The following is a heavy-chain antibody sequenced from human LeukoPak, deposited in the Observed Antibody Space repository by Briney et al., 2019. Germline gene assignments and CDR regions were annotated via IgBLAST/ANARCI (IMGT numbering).Heavy chain of an antibody. Sequence: GGSLRLSCAASGFTFGSYSMNWVRQAPGKGLEWVSYISSGSTTIYYADSVKGRFSISRDNAQNSLYLQMNSLRDEDTAVYYCARDQYYDFMGWRYYFDYWGQGTLVTVSS. CDR2: ISSGSTTI. CDR3: ARDQYYDFMGWRYYFDY. J-gene: IGHJ4*02. V-gene: IGHV3-48*02. CDR1: GFTFGSYS. D-gene: IGHD3-3*01.